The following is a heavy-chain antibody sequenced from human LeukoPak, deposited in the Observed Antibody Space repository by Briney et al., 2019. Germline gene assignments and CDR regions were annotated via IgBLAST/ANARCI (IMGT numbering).Heavy chain of an antibody. CDR3: ATSYYASGSMIT. CDR2: MNPNSGNT. V-gene: IGHV1-8*01. J-gene: IGHJ5*02. Sequence: VASVKVSCKASGYTFTSYDINWVRQATGQGLEWMGWMNPNSGNTGYAQKFQGRVTMTRNTSISTAYMELSSLRSEDTAVYHCATSYYASGSMITWGQGTLVTVSS. CDR1: GYTFTSYD. D-gene: IGHD3-10*01.